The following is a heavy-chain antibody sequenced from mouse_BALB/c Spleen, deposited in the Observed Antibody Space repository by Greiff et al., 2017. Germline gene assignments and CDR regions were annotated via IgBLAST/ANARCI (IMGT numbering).Heavy chain of an antibody. J-gene: IGHJ3*01. Sequence: QVQLKQSAAELARPGASVKMSCKASGYTFTSYTMHWVKQRPGQGLEWIGYINPSSGYTEYNQKFRDKTTLTADKSSSTAYMQLSSLTSEDSAVYYCARRDGNWFAYWGQGTLVTVSA. D-gene: IGHD2-1*01. CDR2: INPSSGYT. CDR3: ARRDGNWFAY. V-gene: IGHV1-4*02. CDR1: GYTFTSYT.